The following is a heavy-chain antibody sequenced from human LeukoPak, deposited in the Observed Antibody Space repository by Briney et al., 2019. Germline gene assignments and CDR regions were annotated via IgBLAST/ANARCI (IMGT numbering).Heavy chain of an antibody. CDR3: AKGSAKKYDDY. CDR2: IYSGGST. CDR1: GFTVSSNY. V-gene: IGHV3-53*01. Sequence: GGSLRLSCAASGFTVSSNYMSWVRQAPGKGLEWVSVIYSGGSTYYADSVKGRFTISRDNSKNTLYLQMNGLRAEDTAVYYCAKGSAKKYDDYWGQGTLVTVSS. J-gene: IGHJ4*02. D-gene: IGHD3-10*01.